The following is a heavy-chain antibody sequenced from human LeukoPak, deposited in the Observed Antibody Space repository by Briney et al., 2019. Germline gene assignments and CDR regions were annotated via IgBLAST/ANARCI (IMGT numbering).Heavy chain of an antibody. CDR3: ARDKYCSGGSCYPYYGMDV. CDR2: IYYTGST. J-gene: IGHJ6*02. V-gene: IGHV4-59*12. Sequence: SETLSLTCSVSGGSISSLYWSWIRQPPGKGLEWIGYIYYTGSTNYNPSLKSRVTMFVDMSKNQFSLRLSSVTAADTAVYYCARDKYCSGGSCYPYYGMDVWGQGTTVTVSS. D-gene: IGHD2-15*01. CDR1: GGSISSLY.